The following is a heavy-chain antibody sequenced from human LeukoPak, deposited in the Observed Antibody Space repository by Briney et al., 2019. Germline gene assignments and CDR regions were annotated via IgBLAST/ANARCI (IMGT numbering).Heavy chain of an antibody. CDR1: GFAFSSYA. CDR3: AKDPYYYDSSGYGSGFDP. D-gene: IGHD3-22*01. V-gene: IGHV3-23*01. J-gene: IGHJ5*02. CDR2: ISGSGGST. Sequence: GGSLRLSCAASGFAFSSYAMSWVRQAPGKGLEWVSAISGSGGSTYYADSVKGRFTISRDNSKNTLYLQMNSLRAEDTAVYYCAKDPYYYDSSGYGSGFDPWGQGTLVTVSS.